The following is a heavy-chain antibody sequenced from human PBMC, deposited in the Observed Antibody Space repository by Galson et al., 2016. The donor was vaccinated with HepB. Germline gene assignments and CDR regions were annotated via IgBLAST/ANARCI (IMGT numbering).Heavy chain of an antibody. Sequence: SETLSLTCAVSGGSIRTSNWWSWVRQPPGKGLEWIGEIHHSGSTTYNPSLKSRVTISVDKSKNEFSLKMSSVTAADRAVYYCARGGWVNWKDHRAHRFDYWGRGILVIVSS. D-gene: IGHD1-1*01. CDR3: ARGGWVNWKDHRAHRFDY. V-gene: IGHV4-4*02. CDR2: IHHSGST. J-gene: IGHJ4*02. CDR1: GGSIRTSNW.